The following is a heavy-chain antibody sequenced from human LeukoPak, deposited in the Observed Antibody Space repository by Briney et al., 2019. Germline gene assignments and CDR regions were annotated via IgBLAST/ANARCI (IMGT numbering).Heavy chain of an antibody. D-gene: IGHD3-16*02. V-gene: IGHV4-34*01. CDR2: INHSGST. Sequence: SETLSLTCAVYGGSFSGYYWSWIRQPPGKGLEWIGEINHSGSTNYNPSLKSRVTISVDTSKNQFSLKLSSVTAADTAVYYCARVAGVITFGGVISNNWFDPWGQGTLVTVSS. J-gene: IGHJ5*02. CDR1: GGSFSGYY. CDR3: ARVAGVITFGGVISNNWFDP.